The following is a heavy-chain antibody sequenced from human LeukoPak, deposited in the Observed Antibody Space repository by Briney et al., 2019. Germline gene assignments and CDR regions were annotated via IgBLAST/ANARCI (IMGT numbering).Heavy chain of an antibody. CDR3: ARETITMVRGGSFDY. V-gene: IGHV3-23*01. J-gene: IGHJ4*02. D-gene: IGHD3-10*01. Sequence: GGSLRLSCAASGFTFSSYAMSWVRQAPGKGLEWVSLISGSGATVTYYADSVKGRFTISRDNSKNTLYLQMNSLRAEDTAVYYCARETITMVRGGSFDYWGQGTLVTVSS. CDR1: GFTFSSYA. CDR2: ISGSGATVT.